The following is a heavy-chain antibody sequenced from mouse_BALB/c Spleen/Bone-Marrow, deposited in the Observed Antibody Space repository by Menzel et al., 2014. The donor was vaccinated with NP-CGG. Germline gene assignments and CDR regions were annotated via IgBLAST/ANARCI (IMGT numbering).Heavy chain of an antibody. CDR1: GFDFSRYW. V-gene: IGHV4-1*02. CDR3: ARLGYYGWFAY. J-gene: IGHJ3*01. Sequence: EVKVVESGGGLVQPGGSLKLSCAASGFDFSRYWMSWVRQAPGKGLQWIGEINPESNTINYTPSLKDKFIISRDNAKNTLYLQMSKVRSEDTALYCCARLGYYGWFAYWGQGTPVTVSA. D-gene: IGHD2-3*01. CDR2: INPESNTI.